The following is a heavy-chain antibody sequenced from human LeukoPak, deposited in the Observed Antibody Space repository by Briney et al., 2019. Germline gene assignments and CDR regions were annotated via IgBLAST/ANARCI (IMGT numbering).Heavy chain of an antibody. D-gene: IGHD6-13*01. V-gene: IGHV1-18*01. CDR2: ISAYNGNT. CDR1: GYTFTSYG. Sequence: ASVKVSCKASGYTFTSYGISWVRPAPGQGLEWMGWISAYNGNTNYAQKLQGRVTMTTDTSTSTAYMELRSLRSDDTAVYYCARGDSSSWYGIAFYMDVWGKGTTVTVSS. CDR3: ARGDSSSWYGIAFYMDV. J-gene: IGHJ6*03.